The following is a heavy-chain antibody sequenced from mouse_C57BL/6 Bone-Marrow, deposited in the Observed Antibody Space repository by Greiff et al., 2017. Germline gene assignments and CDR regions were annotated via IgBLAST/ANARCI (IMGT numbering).Heavy chain of an antibody. CDR2: ISSGGSYT. CDR3: ASRTWTWYFDV. CDR1: GFTFSSYG. Sequence: EVQLVESGGDLVKPGGSLKLSCAASGFTFSSYGMSWVRQTPDKRLEWVATISSGGSYTYYPDSVKGRFTISRDNAKNTLYLQMSSLKSEDTAMYYCASRTWTWYFDVWGTGTTVTVSS. V-gene: IGHV5-6*01. J-gene: IGHJ1*03.